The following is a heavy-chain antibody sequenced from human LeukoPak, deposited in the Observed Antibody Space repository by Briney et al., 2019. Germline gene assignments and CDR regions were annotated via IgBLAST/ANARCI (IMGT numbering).Heavy chain of an antibody. D-gene: IGHD6-13*01. CDR3: ARGYSPAY. CDR1: GFSFSSEN. V-gene: IGHV3-48*01. J-gene: IGHJ4*02. CDR2: ITGSGSGI. Sequence: PGGSLRLSCAASGFSFSSENMNWVRQAPGKGPEWISWITGSGSGIIYADSVKGRFTISRDNAKNSLFLKMNTLRVEGTSVYSCARGYSPAYRGQRPLVTVSS.